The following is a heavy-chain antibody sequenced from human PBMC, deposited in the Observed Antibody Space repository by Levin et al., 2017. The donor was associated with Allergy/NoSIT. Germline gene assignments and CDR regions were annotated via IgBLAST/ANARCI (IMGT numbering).Heavy chain of an antibody. Sequence: QTGGSLRLSCSASGFTFGAFSMHWVRQAPGKGLEYVSRINNNGGSTIYADSVKGRFTVSRDNSKNTLSLQLSSLRVEDTAVYFCVKEKSLYDSGWYLGDWGQGTLVTVSS. CDR2: INNNGGST. CDR1: GFTFGAFS. D-gene: IGHD3-22*01. J-gene: IGHJ4*02. CDR3: VKEKSLYDSGWYLGD. V-gene: IGHV3-64D*06.